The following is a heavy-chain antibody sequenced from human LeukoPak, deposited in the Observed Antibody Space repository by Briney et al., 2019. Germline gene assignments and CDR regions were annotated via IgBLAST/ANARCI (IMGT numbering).Heavy chain of an antibody. D-gene: IGHD3-10*01. CDR1: GFTFSSYW. CDR2: IKQDGSEK. J-gene: IGHJ4*02. CDR3: ARGHPAMVPHFDY. V-gene: IGHV3-7*01. Sequence: GGSLRLSCAASGFTFSSYWMSWVRQAPGKGLEWVANIKQDGSEKYYVDSVKGRFTISRDNAKNSLYLQMNSLRAEDTAVYYCARGHPAMVPHFDYWGQGTLVTVSS.